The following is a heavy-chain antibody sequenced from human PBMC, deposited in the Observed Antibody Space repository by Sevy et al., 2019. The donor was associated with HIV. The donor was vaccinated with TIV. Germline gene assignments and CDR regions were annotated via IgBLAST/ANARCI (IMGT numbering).Heavy chain of an antibody. Sequence: SETPSLTCVVYTGPFSGYYWSWIRQPPGKGLEWIGEINHSGSTNYNPSLKSRVTISADTSKNQFSLKLSSVTAADTAVYYCATRRGHLSFDYWGQGTLVTVSS. J-gene: IGHJ4*02. CDR2: INHSGST. CDR3: ATRRGHLSFDY. V-gene: IGHV4-34*01. CDR1: TGPFSGYY.